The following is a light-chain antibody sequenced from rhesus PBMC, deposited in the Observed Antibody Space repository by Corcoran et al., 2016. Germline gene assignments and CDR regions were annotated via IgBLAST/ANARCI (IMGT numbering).Light chain of an antibody. V-gene: IGKV1-25*01. CDR1: QGITND. CDR3: QHYYSTPYS. CDR2: EAS. Sequence: DIQMTQSPSSLSASVGDRVTITCRASQGITNDLAWYQQKQGETPKLLSYEASSLQSGIPSRFSGSGSGTDFTLTISSLQPEDFATYYCQHYYSTPYSFGQGTKVEIK. J-gene: IGKJ2*01.